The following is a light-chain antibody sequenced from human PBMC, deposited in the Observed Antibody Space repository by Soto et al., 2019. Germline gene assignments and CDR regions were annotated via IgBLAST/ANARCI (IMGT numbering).Light chain of an antibody. CDR1: QSVSSY. V-gene: IGKV3-11*01. CDR3: QQRSNWPPLT. J-gene: IGKJ4*01. Sequence: EIVLKQSPATLSLSPGERATLSCRASQSVSSYLAWYQQKPGQAPRLLIYAASNRATGIPARFSGSGSGTDSTLTISSLEPEDFAVYYCQQRSNWPPLTFGGGTKVEIK. CDR2: AAS.